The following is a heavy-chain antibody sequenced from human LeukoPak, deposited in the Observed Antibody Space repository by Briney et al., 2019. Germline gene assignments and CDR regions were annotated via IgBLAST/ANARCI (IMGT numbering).Heavy chain of an antibody. J-gene: IGHJ4*02. D-gene: IGHD3-22*01. Sequence: AGGSLRLSCAASGFTFSSYAMSWVRQAPGKGLEWVSAISGSGGSTYYADSVKGRFTISRDNSKNTLYLQMNSLRAEDTAVYYCAKGFGGTYYYDSSGYFGYWGQGTLVTVSS. CDR1: GFTFSSYA. V-gene: IGHV3-23*01. CDR2: ISGSGGST. CDR3: AKGFGGTYYYDSSGYFGY.